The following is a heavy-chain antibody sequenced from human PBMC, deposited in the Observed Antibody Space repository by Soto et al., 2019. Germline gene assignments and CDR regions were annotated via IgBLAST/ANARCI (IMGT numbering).Heavy chain of an antibody. CDR2: FDPEDGET. J-gene: IGHJ3*02. V-gene: IGHV1-24*01. CDR1: GYTLTELS. D-gene: IGHD3-3*01. Sequence: QVQLVQSGAEVKKPGASVKVSCKVSGYTLTELSMHWVRQAPGKGLEWMGGFDPEDGETIYAQKFQGRVTMTEETSTDTAYMELSSLRSEDTAVYYCATDFGVNAFDIWGQGTMVTVSS. CDR3: ATDFGVNAFDI.